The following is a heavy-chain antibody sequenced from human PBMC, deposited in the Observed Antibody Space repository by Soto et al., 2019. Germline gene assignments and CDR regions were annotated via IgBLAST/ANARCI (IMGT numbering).Heavy chain of an antibody. V-gene: IGHV3-21*01. CDR2: ITSTSSYI. CDR1: GFTFSSYA. Sequence: LRLSCSASGFTFSSYARNWVRQAPGKGLEWVSSITSTSSYIYYADSVKGRFTISRDNTKNSLYLQMNSLRAEDTAVYYCAREGYDFWSGYSYYYGLDVWGQGTTVTVSS. D-gene: IGHD3-3*01. J-gene: IGHJ6*02. CDR3: AREGYDFWSGYSYYYGLDV.